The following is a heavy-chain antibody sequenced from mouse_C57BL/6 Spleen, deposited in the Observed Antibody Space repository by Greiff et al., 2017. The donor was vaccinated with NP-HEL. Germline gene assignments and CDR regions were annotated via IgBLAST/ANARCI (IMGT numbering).Heavy chain of an antibody. D-gene: IGHD2-3*01. CDR2: ILPGSGST. J-gene: IGHJ1*03. CDR3: ARRGWLLRGWYFDV. Sequence: VNVVESGAELMKPGASVKLSCKATGYTFTGYWIEWVKQRPGHGLEWIGEILPGSGSTNYNEKFKGKATFTADTSSNTAYMQLSSLTTEDSAIYYCARRGWLLRGWYFDVWGTGTTVTVSS. V-gene: IGHV1-9*01. CDR1: GYTFTGYW.